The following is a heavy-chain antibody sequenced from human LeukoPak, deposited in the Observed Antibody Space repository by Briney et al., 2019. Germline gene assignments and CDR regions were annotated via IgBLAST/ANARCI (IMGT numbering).Heavy chain of an antibody. CDR1: GFTFSNYW. V-gene: IGHV3-7*01. Sequence: GSLRLSCEGSGFTFSNYWMGWVRQAPGKGLQWVANIKTDGSEKYYVDSVKGRFTISRDNAKNSLYLQMNSLRAEDTAVYYCARDESYYGSGSYWSYWGQGTLVTVSS. D-gene: IGHD3-10*01. J-gene: IGHJ4*02. CDR2: IKTDGSEK. CDR3: ARDESYYGSGSYWSY.